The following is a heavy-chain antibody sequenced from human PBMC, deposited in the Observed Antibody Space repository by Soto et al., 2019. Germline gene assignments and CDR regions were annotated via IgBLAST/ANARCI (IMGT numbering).Heavy chain of an antibody. CDR3: ARARGGYSYGYGWYFDL. V-gene: IGHV4-30-4*01. CDR2: IYYNGST. J-gene: IGHJ2*01. Sequence: QVQLQESGPGLVKPSQTLSLTCTVSGGSISSGDYYWSWIRQPPGKGLEWIGYIYYNGSTYYNPSLKSRVTISVDTSKTQFSLKLSSVTAADTAVYYCARARGGYSYGYGWYFDLWGRGTLVTVS. D-gene: IGHD5-18*01. CDR1: GGSISSGDYY.